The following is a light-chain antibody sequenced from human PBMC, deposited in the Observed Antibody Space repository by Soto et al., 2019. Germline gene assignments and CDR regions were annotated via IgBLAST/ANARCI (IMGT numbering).Light chain of an antibody. CDR2: EAT. J-gene: IGLJ2*01. CDR3: SKDRANTPVV. V-gene: IGLV2-23*01. CDR1: SSDVGSYDL. Sequence: QSALTQPASVSGSPGQSITISCTGTSSDVGSYDLVSWYQQHPGKAPKLVIYEATQRASGISDRFSGSESGNTASLTISGLQAEDEADYYCSKDRANTPVVFGGGTKLTVL.